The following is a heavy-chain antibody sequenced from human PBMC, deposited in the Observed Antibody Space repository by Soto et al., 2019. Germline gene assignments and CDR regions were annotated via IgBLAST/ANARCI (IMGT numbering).Heavy chain of an antibody. CDR3: AKHNWTLVGNWFDP. CDR1: GFTFSSYA. Sequence: PSETLRLSCAASGFTFSSYAMSWVRQAPGKGLEWVSAISGSGGSTYYADSVKGRFTISRDNSKNTLYLQMNSLRAEDTAVYYCAKHNWTLVGNWFDPWGQGTLVTV. CDR2: ISGSGGST. J-gene: IGHJ5*02. D-gene: IGHD1-1*01. V-gene: IGHV3-23*01.